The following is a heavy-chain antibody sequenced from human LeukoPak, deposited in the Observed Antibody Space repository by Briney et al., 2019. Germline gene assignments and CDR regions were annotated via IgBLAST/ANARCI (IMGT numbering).Heavy chain of an antibody. Sequence: SETLSLTCTVSGGSVGSAGYYWSWIRQPPGGGLEWIGYIYYIRNTNYNPSLKSRVTMSLDPSKNQFSLLLNSVTAADTAVYYCARTQSQSGSYRYYFGYWGQGTLVTVPS. J-gene: IGHJ4*02. V-gene: IGHV4-61*08. D-gene: IGHD1-26*01. CDR2: IYYIRNT. CDR1: GGSVGSAGYY. CDR3: ARTQSQSGSYRYYFGY.